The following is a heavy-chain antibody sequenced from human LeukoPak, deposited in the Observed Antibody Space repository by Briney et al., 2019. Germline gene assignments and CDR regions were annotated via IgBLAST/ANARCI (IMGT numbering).Heavy chain of an antibody. V-gene: IGHV3-23*01. D-gene: IGHD3-10*01. Sequence: GGSLRLSCAASGFTFSSYAMSWVRQAPGKGLEWVSAISGSGGSTYYADSVKGRFTISRDNSKNTLYLQMNSLRAEDTAVYYCAKDHTLGRVRGVITFFDYWGQGTLVTVSS. J-gene: IGHJ4*02. CDR2: ISGSGGST. CDR1: GFTFSSYA. CDR3: AKDHTLGRVRGVITFFDY.